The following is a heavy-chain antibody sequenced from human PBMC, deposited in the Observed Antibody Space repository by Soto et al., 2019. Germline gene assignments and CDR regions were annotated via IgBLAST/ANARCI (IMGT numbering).Heavy chain of an antibody. V-gene: IGHV1-2*04. CDR1: GYTFTGYY. D-gene: IGHD3-22*01. CDR3: ARSTNMIVVVIGAFDI. CDR2: INPNSGGT. J-gene: IGHJ3*02. Sequence: ASVKVSCKASGYTFTGYYMHWVRQAPGQGLEWMGWINPNSGGTNYAQKFQGWVTMTRDTSISTAYMELSRLRSDDTAVYYCARSTNMIVVVIGAFDIWGQGTMGT.